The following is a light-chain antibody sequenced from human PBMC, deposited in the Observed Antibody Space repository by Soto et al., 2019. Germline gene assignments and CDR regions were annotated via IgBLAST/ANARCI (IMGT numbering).Light chain of an antibody. J-gene: IGKJ1*01. V-gene: IGKV3-15*01. CDR1: QSVSNN. CDR2: AAS. CDR3: QQYNNWPRT. Sequence: EVVMTQSPATLSVSPGERATLSCRASQSVSNNLAWYQQKPGQAPRLLMYAASTRATGIPARFSDSRSGTEFTLTISSLQSEDFAVYYCQQYNNWPRTFGQGTKVDIK.